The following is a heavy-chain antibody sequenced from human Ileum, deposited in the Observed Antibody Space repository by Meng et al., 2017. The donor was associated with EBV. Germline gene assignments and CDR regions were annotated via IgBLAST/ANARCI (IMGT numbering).Heavy chain of an antibody. CDR3: VHRWGGNGWGPFDY. V-gene: IGHV2-5*02. CDR2: IYWDDDK. J-gene: IGHJ4*02. D-gene: IGHD6-19*01. CDR1: GLPLSTHGVG. Sequence: SRVSGPTLPKPPQTLLLTCTFSGLPLSTHGVGVGWIRQPPGKALEWLALIYWDDDKRYRPSLQNRLTITKDTSKNQVVFTVTNMDPVDTAKYYCVHRWGGNGWGPFDYWGQGTLVTVSS.